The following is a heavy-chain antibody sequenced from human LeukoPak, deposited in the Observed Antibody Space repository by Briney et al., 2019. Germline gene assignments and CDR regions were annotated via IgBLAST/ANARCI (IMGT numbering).Heavy chain of an antibody. J-gene: IGHJ4*02. D-gene: IGHD5-24*01. V-gene: IGHV3-48*01. Sequence: GGSLRLSCAASGFTFSSYSMNWVRQAPGKGLEWISYISSSSSIIYYADSVKGRFTISRDNAKNSLYLQMNSLRAEDTAVYYRARRVATTPFDYWGQGTLVTVSS. CDR2: ISSSSSII. CDR1: GFTFSSYS. CDR3: ARRVATTPFDY.